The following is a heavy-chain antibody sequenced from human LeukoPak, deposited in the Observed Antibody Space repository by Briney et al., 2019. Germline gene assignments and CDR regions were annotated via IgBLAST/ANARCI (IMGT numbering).Heavy chain of an antibody. J-gene: IGHJ4*02. V-gene: IGHV1-2*02. CDR1: GYTFTGYY. D-gene: IGHD6-19*01. CDR2: INPNSGGT. CDR3: ARGRSRGSGWYEGLD. Sequence: GASVKVSCKASGYTFTGYYMHWVRQATGQGLEWMGWINPNSGGTNYAQKFQGRVTMTRDTSISTAYMELSRLRSDDTAVYYCARGRSRGSGWYEGLDWGQGTLVTVSS.